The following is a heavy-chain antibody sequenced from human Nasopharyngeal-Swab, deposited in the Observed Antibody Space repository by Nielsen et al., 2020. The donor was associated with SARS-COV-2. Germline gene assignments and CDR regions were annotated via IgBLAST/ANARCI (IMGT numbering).Heavy chain of an antibody. J-gene: IGHJ6*02. Sequence: GESLKISCAASGFTSDNYWMNWVRQAPGKGLEWVANIKQDGSVTYYVDSVKGRFTISRDNAENSLYLQMNSLRAEDTAVYYCARDQVPHVLLYFGHMDVWGQGTAVTVSS. CDR1: GFTSDNYW. CDR3: ARDQVPHVLLYFGHMDV. CDR2: IKQDGSVT. V-gene: IGHV3-7*01. D-gene: IGHD3-9*01.